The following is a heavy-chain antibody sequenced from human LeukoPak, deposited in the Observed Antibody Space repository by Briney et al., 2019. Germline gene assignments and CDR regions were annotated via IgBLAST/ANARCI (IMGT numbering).Heavy chain of an antibody. D-gene: IGHD2-15*01. CDR3: ARVFGGGGSWRGAFDI. Sequence: GGSLRLSCAASGFTFSSYAMHWVRQAPGRGLEWVAVISYDGRNKHHADSVKGRFTISRDNSKNTLYLQMNSLRAEDTAVYYCARVFGGGGSWRGAFDIWGQGTMVTVSS. V-gene: IGHV3-30*04. CDR2: ISYDGRNK. CDR1: GFTFSSYA. J-gene: IGHJ3*02.